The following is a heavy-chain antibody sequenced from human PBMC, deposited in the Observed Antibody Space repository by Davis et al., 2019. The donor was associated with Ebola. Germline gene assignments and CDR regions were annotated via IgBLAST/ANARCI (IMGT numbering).Heavy chain of an antibody. CDR3: ARVDYIWGSLNDY. J-gene: IGHJ4*02. Sequence: GESLKISCAASGFTFSSYAMSWVRQAPGKGLEWVSVIYSGGSTYYADSVKGRFTISRDNSKNTLYLQMNSLRAEDTAVYYCARVDYIWGSLNDYWGQGTLVTVSS. CDR2: IYSGGST. CDR1: GFTFSSYA. V-gene: IGHV3-53*01. D-gene: IGHD3-16*01.